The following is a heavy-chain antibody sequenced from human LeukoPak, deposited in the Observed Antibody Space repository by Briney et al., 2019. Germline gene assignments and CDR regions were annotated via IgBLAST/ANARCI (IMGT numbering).Heavy chain of an antibody. J-gene: IGHJ4*02. CDR1: GFTFSSYW. V-gene: IGHV3-7*03. CDR2: IKQDGSEK. D-gene: IGHD6-19*01. Sequence: AGGSLRLSCAASGFTFSSYWMNWVRQAPGRGLEWVANIKQDGSEKYYVDSVRGRVTISRDNVKNSLYLQMNSLRVEDTAVYYCARGSSGSYDYWGQGTLVTVSS. CDR3: ARGSSGSYDY.